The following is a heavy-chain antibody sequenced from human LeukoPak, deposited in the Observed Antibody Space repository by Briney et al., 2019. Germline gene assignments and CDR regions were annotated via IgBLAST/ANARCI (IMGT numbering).Heavy chain of an antibody. J-gene: IGHJ4*02. D-gene: IGHD6-19*01. CDR3: AREVEQWPTEIGYYFDY. CDR1: GFTSSSYW. CDR2: IKQDGSEK. Sequence: PGGSLRLSCAASGFTSSSYWMSWVRQAPGKGLEWVANIKQDGSEKYYVDSVKGRFTISRDNAKNSLYLQMNSLRAEDTAVYYCAREVEQWPTEIGYYFDYWGQGTLVTVSS. V-gene: IGHV3-7*01.